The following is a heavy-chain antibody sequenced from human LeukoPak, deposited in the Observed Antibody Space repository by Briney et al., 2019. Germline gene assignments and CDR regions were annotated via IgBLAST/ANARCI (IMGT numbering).Heavy chain of an antibody. D-gene: IGHD2-15*01. V-gene: IGHV4-30-4*01. CDR1: GGSISSGDYY. CDR3: ARGGKAAVRFDL. Sequence: SETLSLTCTVSGGSISSGDYYWGWISQPPGKGLEWIGYIYYSGSTYYNPSRKSRVTISVETTKNKFSLKRSSVTATDTEVYYCARGGKAAVRFDLWGRGTLVTVSS. CDR2: IYYSGST. J-gene: IGHJ2*01.